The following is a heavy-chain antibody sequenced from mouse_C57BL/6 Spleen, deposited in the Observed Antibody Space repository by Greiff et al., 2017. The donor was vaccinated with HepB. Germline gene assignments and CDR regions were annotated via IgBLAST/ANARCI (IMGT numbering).Heavy chain of an antibody. CDR1: GYTFTSYW. V-gene: IGHV1-7*01. Sequence: QVQLKESGAELAKPGASVKLSCKASGYTFTSYWMHWVKQRPGQGLEWIGYINPSSGYTKYNQKFKDKATLTADKYSSTAYMQLSSLTSEDSAVYFGGRTGYWGQGTTLTVAS. CDR2: INPSSGYT. J-gene: IGHJ2*01. CDR3: GRTGY.